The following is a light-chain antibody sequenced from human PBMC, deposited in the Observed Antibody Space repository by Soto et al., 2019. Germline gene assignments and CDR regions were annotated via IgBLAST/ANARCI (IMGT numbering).Light chain of an antibody. CDR2: DAS. CDR3: QQYDIFPWT. V-gene: IGKV1-5*01. J-gene: IGKJ1*01. Sequence: DIQMTQSPSTLSASVGDRVTITCRASQGISNWLAWYQQKPGKPPKLLIYDASGLDSGVPSRFSGSGYGTEFTLTISGLQPEDFATFYCQQYDIFPWTFGQGTNVDIK. CDR1: QGISNW.